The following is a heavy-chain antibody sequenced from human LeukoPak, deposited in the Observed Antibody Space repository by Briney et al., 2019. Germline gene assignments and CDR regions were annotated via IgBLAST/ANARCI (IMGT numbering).Heavy chain of an antibody. CDR2: INHSGST. J-gene: IGHJ4*02. Sequence: SETLSLTCAVYGGSFSGYYWSWIRQPPGKGLEWIGEINHSGSTNYNPSLKGRVTISVDTSKNQFSLKLSSATAADTALYYCARFTMIALFDDWGQGTLVTVSS. CDR3: ARFTMIALFDD. D-gene: IGHD3-22*01. CDR1: GGSFSGYY. V-gene: IGHV4-34*01.